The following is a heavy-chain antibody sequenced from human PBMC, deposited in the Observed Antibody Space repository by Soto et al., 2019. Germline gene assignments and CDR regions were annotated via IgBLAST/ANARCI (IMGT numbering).Heavy chain of an antibody. Sequence: GGSLRLSCAASGIVFSDYMSWVRQAPGKGLEWLSYISGSGRTIHSADSVKGRFTISRDNATNSLYLQMNNVRTEDTAVYYCARLPFPWGWFDPWGRGTLVTVSS. CDR3: ARLPFPWGWFDP. J-gene: IGHJ5*02. CDR2: ISGSGRTI. V-gene: IGHV3-11*01. D-gene: IGHD3-16*01. CDR1: GIVFSDY.